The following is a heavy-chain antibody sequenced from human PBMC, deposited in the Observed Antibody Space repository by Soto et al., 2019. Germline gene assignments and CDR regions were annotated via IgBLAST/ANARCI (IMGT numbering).Heavy chain of an antibody. CDR2: ISSEGSGT. V-gene: IGHV3-74*01. CDR3: ARSMGSAGVEYNMDV. D-gene: IGHD3-10*01. Sequence: EVQLVESGGGLVQPGGSLRLSCAASGFTFSSYGMRWVHQGPGEGLVWVSRISSEGSGTTYGDSVKGRFTISRDNAKNTLYMQMTSLRAEDTAVYHCARSMGSAGVEYNMDVWGQGTTVTVSS. CDR1: GFTFSSYG. J-gene: IGHJ6*02.